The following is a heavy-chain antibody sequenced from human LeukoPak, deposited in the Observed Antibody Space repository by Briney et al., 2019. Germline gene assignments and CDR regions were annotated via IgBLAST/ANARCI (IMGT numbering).Heavy chain of an antibody. Sequence: SVKVSCKASGGTFSSYAISWVRQAPGQGLEWMGGIIPIFGTANYAQKFQGRVTITTDESTSTAYVELSSLRSEDTAVYYCARGGDCSSNSCYYRFDPWGQGTLVTVSS. CDR2: IIPIFGTA. J-gene: IGHJ5*02. CDR1: GGTFSSYA. D-gene: IGHD2-2*01. V-gene: IGHV1-69*05. CDR3: ARGGDCSSNSCYYRFDP.